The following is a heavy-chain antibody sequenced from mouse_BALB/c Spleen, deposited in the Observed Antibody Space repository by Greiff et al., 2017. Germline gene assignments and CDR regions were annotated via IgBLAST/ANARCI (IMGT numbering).Heavy chain of an antibody. CDR2: INPYNGAT. J-gene: IGHJ4*01. CDR1: GYSFTGYY. D-gene: IGHD1-2*01. CDR3: TRYHYGHGAMDY. Sequence: VQLQQSGPELVKPGASVKISCKASGYSFTGYYMHWVKQSHVKSLEWIGRINPYNGATSYNQNFKDKASLTVDTSSSTAYMQLSSLTSEDSAVYYCTRYHYGHGAMDYWGQGTSVTVSS. V-gene: IGHV1S30*01.